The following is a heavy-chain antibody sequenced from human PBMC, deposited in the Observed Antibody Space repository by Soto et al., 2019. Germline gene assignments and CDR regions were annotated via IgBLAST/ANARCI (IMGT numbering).Heavy chain of an antibody. J-gene: IGHJ6*02. CDR3: PTLEVVITDYYYYGMDV. Sequence: GGSLRLSCAASGFTFSSYSMNWVRQAPGKGLEWVSSISSSSSYIYYADSVKGRFTISRDNAKNSLYLQMNRLSAEDTAVYYCPTLEVVITDYYYYGMDVWGQGTTVTVSS. V-gene: IGHV3-21*01. CDR1: GFTFSSYS. D-gene: IGHD3-22*01. CDR2: ISSSSSYI.